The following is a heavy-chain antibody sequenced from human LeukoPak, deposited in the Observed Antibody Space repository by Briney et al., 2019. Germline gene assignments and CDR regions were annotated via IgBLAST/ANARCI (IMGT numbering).Heavy chain of an antibody. V-gene: IGHV4-39*07. J-gene: IGHJ5*02. Sequence: PSETLSLTCTVSGGSISSSSYYWGWIRQPPGKGLEWIGSIYYSGSTYYNPSLKSRVTISVDTSKNQFSLKLSSVTAVDTAVYYCARVSGWFDPWGQGTLVTVSS. CDR1: GGSISSSSYY. D-gene: IGHD3-10*01. CDR2: IYYSGST. CDR3: ARVSGWFDP.